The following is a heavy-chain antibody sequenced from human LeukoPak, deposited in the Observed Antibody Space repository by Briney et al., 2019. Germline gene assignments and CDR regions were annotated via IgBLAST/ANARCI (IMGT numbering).Heavy chain of an antibody. Sequence: ASVKVSCKASGYTFTGYYMHWVRQAPGQGPEWMGWINPNSGGTNYAQKFQGWVTMTRDTSISTAYMELSRLRSDDTAVYYCASSGYSGYDYFDYWGQGTLVTVSS. CDR3: ASSGYSGYDYFDY. J-gene: IGHJ4*02. V-gene: IGHV1-2*04. CDR2: INPNSGGT. D-gene: IGHD5-12*01. CDR1: GYTFTGYY.